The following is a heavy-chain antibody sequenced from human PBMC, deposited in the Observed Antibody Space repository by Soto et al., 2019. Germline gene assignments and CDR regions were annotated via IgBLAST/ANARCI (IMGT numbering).Heavy chain of an antibody. CDR3: ARSGYSYGPNPLLY. CDR1: GGSIISDNW. D-gene: IGHD5-18*01. J-gene: IGHJ4*02. V-gene: IGHV4-4*02. Sequence: PSETLSLTCSVSGGSIISDNWWGWVRQSPGKGLEWIAEIYHSGFTHYNPSLKSRVTISIDKSKNEFSLNLSSVAAADTAVYYCARSGYSYGPNPLLYWGQGTLVTVSS. CDR2: IYHSGFT.